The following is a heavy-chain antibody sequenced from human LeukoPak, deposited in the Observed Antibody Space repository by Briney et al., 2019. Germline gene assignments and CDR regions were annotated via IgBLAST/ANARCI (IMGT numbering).Heavy chain of an antibody. V-gene: IGHV3-21*06. Sequence: GGSLRLSCAASRFTFSSYTINWVRQAPGKGLEWVSSISSSSSYIYYADSVRGRFTVSRDNAKNLLFLQMNSLRAEDTAVYYCARVGGSLYSYGMDVWGQGTTVTVSS. J-gene: IGHJ6*02. CDR3: ARVGGSLYSYGMDV. CDR1: RFTFSSYT. CDR2: ISSSSSYI.